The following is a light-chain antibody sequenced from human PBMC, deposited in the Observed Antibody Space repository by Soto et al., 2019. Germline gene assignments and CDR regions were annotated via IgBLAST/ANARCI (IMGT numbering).Light chain of an antibody. V-gene: IGKV3D-15*01. CDR3: QQYNNWPRT. J-gene: IGKJ1*01. CDR2: DAS. CDR1: QSVITY. Sequence: EIVLTQSPATLSLSKRERATLSCRASQSVITYLAWYQQKPGQAPRLLIYDASNRATGIPARFSGSGSGTDFTLTISSLQSEDFAVYYCQQYNNWPRTVGQGTKVAIK.